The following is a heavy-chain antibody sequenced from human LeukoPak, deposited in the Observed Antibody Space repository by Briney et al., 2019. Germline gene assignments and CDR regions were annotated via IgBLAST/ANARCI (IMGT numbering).Heavy chain of an antibody. Sequence: GGSLRLSCAASGLTFSSYAMHWVRQAPGKGLEWVAVISYDGSNKYYADSVKGRFTISRDKSKNTLYLQMSSLRAEDTAVYYCAKDVRTIIAVAGTFDDWGQGTLVTVSS. D-gene: IGHD6-19*01. CDR3: AKDVRTIIAVAGTFDD. CDR1: GLTFSSYA. V-gene: IGHV3-30-3*02. CDR2: ISYDGSNK. J-gene: IGHJ4*02.